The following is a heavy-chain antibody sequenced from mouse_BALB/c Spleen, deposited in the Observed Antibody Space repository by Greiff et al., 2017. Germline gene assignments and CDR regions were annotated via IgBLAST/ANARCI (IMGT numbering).Heavy chain of an antibody. CDR2: IYPGGGYT. CDR3: ARWDDGYSLYYFDY. V-gene: IGHV1-63*02. CDR1: GYTFTNYW. Sequence: VKLMESGAELVRPGTSVKISCKASGYTFTNYWLGWVKQRPGHGLEWIGDIYPGGGYTNYNEKFKGKATLTADTSSSTAYMQLSSLTSEDSAVYFCARWDDGYSLYYFDYWGQGTTLTVSS. D-gene: IGHD2-3*01. J-gene: IGHJ2*01.